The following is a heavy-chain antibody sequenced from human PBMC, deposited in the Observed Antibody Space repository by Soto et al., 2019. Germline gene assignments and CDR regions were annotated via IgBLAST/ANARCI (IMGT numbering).Heavy chain of an antibody. CDR1: GFTFSTYA. CDR3: AKESRYYYVSGSYLSLDY. D-gene: IGHD3-10*01. V-gene: IGHV3-23*01. J-gene: IGHJ4*02. Sequence: EVQLLESGGGLVQPGGSLRLSCAASGFTFSTYAMTWVRQAPGKGLEWVSTLTGSGYTTYYADSVKGRFTISRDNSKNTVYLQMNSLRVEDTAVYYCAKESRYYYVSGSYLSLDYWGQGTLVTVSS. CDR2: LTGSGYTT.